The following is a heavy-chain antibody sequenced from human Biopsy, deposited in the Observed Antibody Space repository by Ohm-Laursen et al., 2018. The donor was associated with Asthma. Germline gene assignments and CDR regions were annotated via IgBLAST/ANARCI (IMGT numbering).Heavy chain of an antibody. CDR1: GFSFSEFV. V-gene: IGHV3-30*18. D-gene: IGHD5-24*01. J-gene: IGHJ4*02. CDR2: ISYDGSNK. CDR3: AKESRRDGYNRRNYYFDY. Sequence: SSLRLSCAASGFSFSEFVMHWVRQAPGKGLEWVAVISYDGSNKYYADSVKGRFTISRDNSKNTLYLQMNSLRAEDTAVYYCAKESRRDGYNRRNYYFDYWGQGTLVTVSS.